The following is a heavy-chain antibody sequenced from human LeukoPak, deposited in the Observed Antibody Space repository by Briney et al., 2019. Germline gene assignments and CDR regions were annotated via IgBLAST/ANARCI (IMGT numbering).Heavy chain of an antibody. D-gene: IGHD3-16*02. CDR1: GFTFSTYA. Sequence: AGRSLRLSCAASGFTFSTYAMSWVRQAPGKGLEWVSSISGSGSSTSYADSVKGLFTISRDNSKNTLDLQMNSLRAEDTAIYYCAKGSLRLGELSSWTLDYWGQGTLVTVSS. V-gene: IGHV3-23*01. CDR3: AKGSLRLGELSSWTLDY. CDR2: ISGSGSST. J-gene: IGHJ4*02.